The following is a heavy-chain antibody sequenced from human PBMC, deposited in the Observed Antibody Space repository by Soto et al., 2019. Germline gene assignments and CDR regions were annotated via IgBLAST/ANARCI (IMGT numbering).Heavy chain of an antibody. CDR3: TRSRRSILMVYGFGGMDV. CDR2: ISGGGDGT. Sequence: VQLLESGGGVVRRGGSLRLSCAASGFTVGSHAMSWFRQAPGKGLEWVSSISGGGDGTYYGDSVKGRFTISRDSPSSTLYLQMDNLRGEDTAVYFCTRSRRSILMVYGFGGMDVWGQGTTVTVSS. D-gene: IGHD2-8*01. V-gene: IGHV3-23*01. CDR1: GFTVGSHA. J-gene: IGHJ6*02.